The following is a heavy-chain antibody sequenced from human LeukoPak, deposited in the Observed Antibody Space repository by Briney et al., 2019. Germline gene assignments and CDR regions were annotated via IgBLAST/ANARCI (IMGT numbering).Heavy chain of an antibody. CDR2: IYYGGST. D-gene: IGHD3-10*01. CDR3: AREVTMVRGVLHNWFDP. J-gene: IGHJ5*02. V-gene: IGHV4-59*01. CDR1: GGSISSYY. Sequence: SETLSLTCTVSGGSISSYYWSWIRQPPGKGLEWIGYIYYGGSTNYNPSLKSRVTISVDTSKNQLSLKLSSVTAADTAVYYCAREVTMVRGVLHNWFDPWGQGTLVTVSS.